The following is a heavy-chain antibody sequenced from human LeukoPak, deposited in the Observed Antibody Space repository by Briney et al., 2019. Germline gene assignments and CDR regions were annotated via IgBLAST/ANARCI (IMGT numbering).Heavy chain of an antibody. CDR2: IYHSGST. V-gene: IGHV4-59*04. J-gene: IGHJ4*02. D-gene: IGHD3-9*01. Sequence: SETLSLTCTVSGGSISSYYWSWIRQPPGKGLEWIGSIYHSGSTYYNPSLKSRVTISVDTSKNQFSLKLSSVTAADTAVYYCANTGSRYFDWLLDYWGQGTLVTVSS. CDR3: ANTGSRYFDWLLDY. CDR1: GGSISSYY.